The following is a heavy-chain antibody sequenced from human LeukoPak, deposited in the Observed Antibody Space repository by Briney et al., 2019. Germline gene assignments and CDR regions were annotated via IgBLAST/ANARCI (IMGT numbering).Heavy chain of an antibody. J-gene: IGHJ4*02. CDR3: AREVRFGHYIDY. Sequence: PSETLSLTCTVSGGSISSSSYSWGWIRQPPGKGLEWIGSIYYSGSTYYNPSLKSRVTISVDTSKNQFSLKLSSVTAADTAVYYCAREVRFGHYIDYWGQGTLVTVSS. V-gene: IGHV4-39*02. CDR2: IYYSGST. D-gene: IGHD3-3*01. CDR1: GGSISSSSYS.